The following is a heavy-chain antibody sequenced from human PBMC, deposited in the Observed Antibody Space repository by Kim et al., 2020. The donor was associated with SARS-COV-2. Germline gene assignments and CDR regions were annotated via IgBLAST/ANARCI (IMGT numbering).Heavy chain of an antibody. D-gene: IGHD3-3*01. CDR2: IIPIFGTA. CDR1: GGTFSSYA. V-gene: IGHV1-69*13. CDR3: ARDWKYYDFWSGYRTPYYYYGMDV. Sequence: SVKVSCKASGGTFSSYAISWVRQAPGQGLEWMGGIIPIFGTANYAQKFQGRVTITADESTSTAYMELSSLRSEDTAVYYCARDWKYYDFWSGYRTPYYYYGMDVWGQGTTVTVSS. J-gene: IGHJ6*02.